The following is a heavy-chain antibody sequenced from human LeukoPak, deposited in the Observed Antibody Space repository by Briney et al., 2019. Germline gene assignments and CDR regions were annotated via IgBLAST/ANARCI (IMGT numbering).Heavy chain of an antibody. V-gene: IGHV3-73*01. CDR2: IRSKANSYAT. CDR3: TRGRNADVDTAMVNFDY. Sequence: GGSLRLSCAASGFTSSGSAMHWVRQASGKGLEWVGRIRSKANSYATAYAASVKGRFTISRDDSKNTAYLQMNSLKTEDTAVYYCTRGRNADVDTAMVNFDYWGQGTLVTVSS. D-gene: IGHD5-18*01. CDR1: GFTSSGSA. J-gene: IGHJ4*02.